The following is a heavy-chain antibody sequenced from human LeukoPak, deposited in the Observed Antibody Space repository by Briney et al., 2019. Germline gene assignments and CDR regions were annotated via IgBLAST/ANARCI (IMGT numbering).Heavy chain of an antibody. J-gene: IGHJ3*02. CDR3: ARDSTYYYGPDTRGSDAFDI. D-gene: IGHD3-10*01. CDR2: IYYSGST. Sequence: SSETLSLTCTVSGGSISSSSYYWSWIRQPAGKGLEWIGSIYYSGSTYYNPSLKSRVTISVDTSKNQFSLKLSSVTAADTAVYYCARDSTYYYGPDTRGSDAFDIWGQGTMVTVSS. V-gene: IGHV4-39*07. CDR1: GGSISSSSYY.